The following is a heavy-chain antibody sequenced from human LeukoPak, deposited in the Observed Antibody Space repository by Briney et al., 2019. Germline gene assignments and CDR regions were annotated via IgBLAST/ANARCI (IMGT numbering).Heavy chain of an antibody. V-gene: IGHV3-30-3*01. CDR1: GFTFSSYA. D-gene: IGHD6-19*01. CDR3: ASGGRSGYSSGWYVGAFDI. CDR2: ISYDGSNK. J-gene: IGHJ3*02. Sequence: PGGSLRLSCAASGFTFSSYAMHWVRQAPGKGLEWVAVISYDGSNKYYADSVKGRFTISRDNSKNTLYLQMNSLRAEDTAVYYCASGGRSGYSSGWYVGAFDIWGQGTMVTVSS.